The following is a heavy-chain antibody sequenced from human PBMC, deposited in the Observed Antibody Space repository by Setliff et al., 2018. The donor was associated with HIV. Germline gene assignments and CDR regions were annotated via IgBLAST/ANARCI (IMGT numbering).Heavy chain of an antibody. D-gene: IGHD3-3*01. CDR3: ASLTTDRFLEWLFVY. CDR1: GFTFSSYE. CDR2: IHYSGST. Sequence: PGGSLRLSCAASGFTFSSYEMNWVRQAPGKGLEWIGSIHYSGSTYYNPSLKTRVTISCDTSKNQFPLKLSSVPAADTAVYYCASLTTDRFLEWLFVYWGQGTLVTVSS. V-gene: IGHV4-59*05. J-gene: IGHJ4*02.